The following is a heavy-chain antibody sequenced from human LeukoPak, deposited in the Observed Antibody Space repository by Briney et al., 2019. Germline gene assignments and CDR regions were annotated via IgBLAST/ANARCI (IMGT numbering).Heavy chain of an antibody. Sequence: GGSLRLSCAASGFTFSSYGMHWVRQAPGKGLEWVAVISYDGSNKYYADSVKGRFTISRDNSKNTLYLQMNSLRAEDTAVYYCAKRYCSGGSCYWFRAFDIWGQGTMVTVSS. CDR3: AKRYCSGGSCYWFRAFDI. CDR1: GFTFSSYG. D-gene: IGHD2-15*01. V-gene: IGHV3-30*18. J-gene: IGHJ3*02. CDR2: ISYDGSNK.